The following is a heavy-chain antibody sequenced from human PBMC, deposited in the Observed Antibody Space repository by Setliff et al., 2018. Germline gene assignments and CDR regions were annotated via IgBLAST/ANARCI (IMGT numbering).Heavy chain of an antibody. V-gene: IGHV4-39*01. CDR2: IYYSGTT. CDR1: GDSISSSRYY. J-gene: IGHJ4*02. CDR3: ATTGTYRYFDY. D-gene: IGHD1-1*01. Sequence: SETLSLTCTVSGDSISSSRYYWAWIRQPPGKGLEWIGNIYYSGTTYSNPSLKSRVTMSVDTSKNQFSLRLNSVTASDTAVYYCATTGTYRYFDYWGQGTLVTVPQ.